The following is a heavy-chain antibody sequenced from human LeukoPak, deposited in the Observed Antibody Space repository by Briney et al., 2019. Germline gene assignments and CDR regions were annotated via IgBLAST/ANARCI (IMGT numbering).Heavy chain of an antibody. J-gene: IGHJ5*02. V-gene: IGHV3-53*01. CDR1: GFTVSSDY. CDR2: IYSGGST. Sequence: PGGSLRLSCADSGFTVSSDYMTWVRQAPGKGLEWVSIIYSGGSTSYADSVKGRFTISRDNSNNTLYLQMNGLRTEDTAMYYCARAWGRWLASDPWGEGTLVTVSS. D-gene: IGHD3-16*01. CDR3: ARAWGRWLASDP.